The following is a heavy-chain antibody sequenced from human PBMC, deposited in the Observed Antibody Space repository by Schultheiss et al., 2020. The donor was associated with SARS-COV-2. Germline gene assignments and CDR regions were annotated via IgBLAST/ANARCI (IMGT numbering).Heavy chain of an antibody. CDR1: GGSISSYY. Sequence: SETLSLTCTVSGGSISSYYWSWIRQPAGKGLEWIGRIYTSGSTNYNPSLKSRVTMSVDTSKNQFSLKLSSVTAADTAVYYCASQSIAARPHDYWGQGTLVTVSS. J-gene: IGHJ4*02. V-gene: IGHV4-4*07. CDR3: ASQSIAARPHDY. CDR2: IYTSGST. D-gene: IGHD6-6*01.